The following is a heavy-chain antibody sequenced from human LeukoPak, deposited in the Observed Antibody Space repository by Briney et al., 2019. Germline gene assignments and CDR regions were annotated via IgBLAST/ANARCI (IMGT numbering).Heavy chain of an antibody. D-gene: IGHD3-10*01. CDR1: GYTFTGYY. CDR2: INPNSGGT. CDR3: ARVPSRITMVRGVINWFDP. J-gene: IGHJ5*02. Sequence: ASVKVSCKASGYTFTGYYMHWVRQAPGQGLEWMGWINPNSGGTNYAQKFQGRVTMTRDTSISTASMDLRRLRSDDPAVYYCARVPSRITMVRGVINWFDPWGQGTLVTVSS. V-gene: IGHV1-2*02.